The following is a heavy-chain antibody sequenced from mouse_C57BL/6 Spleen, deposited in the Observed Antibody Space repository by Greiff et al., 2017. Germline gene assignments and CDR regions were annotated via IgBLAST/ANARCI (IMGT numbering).Heavy chain of an antibody. CDR3: ARRYYGDWYFDV. CDR1: GFSLSTSGMG. V-gene: IGHV8-12*01. D-gene: IGHD1-2*01. CDR2: IYWDDDK. J-gene: IGHJ1*03. Sequence: QVTLKECGPGILQSSQTLSLTCSFSGFSLSTSGMGVSWIRQPSGKGLEWLAHIYWDDDKRYNPSLKSRLTISKDTSRNQVFLKITSVDTADTATYYCARRYYGDWYFDVWGTGTTVTVSS.